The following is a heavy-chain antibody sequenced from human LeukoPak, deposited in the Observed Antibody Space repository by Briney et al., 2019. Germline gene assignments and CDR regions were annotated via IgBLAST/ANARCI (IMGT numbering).Heavy chain of an antibody. J-gene: IGHJ3*02. V-gene: IGHV4-34*01. D-gene: IGHD6-19*01. CDR2: INHSGST. CDR1: GGSFSGYY. Sequence: PSETLSLTCAVYGGSFSGYYWSWIRQPPGKGLEWIGEINHSGSTNYNPSLKSRVTISVDTSKNQFSLKLSSVTAADTAVYYCARGDTVAGRDAFDIWGQGTMVTVSS. CDR3: ARGDTVAGRDAFDI.